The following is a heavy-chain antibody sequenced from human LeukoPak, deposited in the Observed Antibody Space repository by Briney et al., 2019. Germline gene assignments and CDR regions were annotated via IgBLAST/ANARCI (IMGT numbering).Heavy chain of an antibody. Sequence: SQTLSLTCAISGDSVSSHSAAWNSIRQSPSRGLEWLRRTYYRSKRYTDYAVSVKSRITDNPDTSKHQFSLHLNSVTPDVIAADYCARSGGDMDDWR. J-gene: IGHJ6*01. D-gene: IGHD7-27*01. CDR2: TYYRSKRYT. CDR1: GDSVSSHSAA. CDR3: ARSGGDMDD. V-gene: IGHV6-1*01.